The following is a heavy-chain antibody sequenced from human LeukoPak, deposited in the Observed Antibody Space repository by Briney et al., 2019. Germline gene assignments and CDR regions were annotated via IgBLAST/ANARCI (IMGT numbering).Heavy chain of an antibody. V-gene: IGHV4-4*07. CDR2: IYTSGST. CDR1: GGSISSYY. D-gene: IGHD2-21*02. CDR3: GRDSLAYCGGDCYTFDY. J-gene: IGHJ4*02. Sequence: TSETLSLTCTVSGGSISSYYWSWIRQPAGKGMEWIGRIYTSGSTNYNPSLKSRVTISVDTSKNQFSLKLSSVTAADTAVYYCGRDSLAYCGGDCYTFDYWGQGTLVTVSS.